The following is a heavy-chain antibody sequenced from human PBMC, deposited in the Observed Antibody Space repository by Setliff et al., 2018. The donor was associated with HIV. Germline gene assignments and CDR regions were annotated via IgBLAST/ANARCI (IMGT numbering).Heavy chain of an antibody. D-gene: IGHD1-20*01. J-gene: IGHJ4*02. CDR3: ARDYSRYTWNYFDY. CDR2: IKQDGSEK. Sequence: QPGGSLRLSCAASGFTFSNYWMSWVRQAPGKGLEWVANIKQDGSEKYYVDSVKGRFTISRDNAKKSLYLQMNSLRAEDTALYYCARDYSRYTWNYFDYWGQGTLVTVSS. V-gene: IGHV3-7*03. CDR1: GFTFSNYW.